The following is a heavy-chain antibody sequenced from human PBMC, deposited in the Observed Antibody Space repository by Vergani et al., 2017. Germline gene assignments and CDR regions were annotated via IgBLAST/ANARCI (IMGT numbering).Heavy chain of an antibody. CDR3: ARHGGGRGCSGYDCPIDY. D-gene: IGHD5-12*01. V-gene: IGHV4-39*01. CDR1: GGSISSSSYY. Sequence: QLQLQESGPGLVKPSETLSLTCTVSGGSISSSSYYWGWIRQPPGKGLEWIGSIYYSGSTYYNPSLESRVTISVDTSKNQFSLELSSVTAADTAVYYCARHGGGRGCSGYDCPIDYWGQGTLVTVSS. CDR2: IYYSGST. J-gene: IGHJ4*02.